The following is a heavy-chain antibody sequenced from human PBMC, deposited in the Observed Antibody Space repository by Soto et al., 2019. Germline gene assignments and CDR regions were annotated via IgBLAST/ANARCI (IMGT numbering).Heavy chain of an antibody. D-gene: IGHD1-1*01. CDR3: AKDISTGTTTFSWFDP. J-gene: IGHJ5*02. Sequence: EVQLVESGGGLVQPGRSLRLSCAASGFTFDDYAMHWVRQLPGKGLEWFSGISWNSGSIGYADSVKGRFTISRDNAKNSLYLQMNNLRAEDTAFYYCAKDISTGTTTFSWFDPWGQGTLVTVSS. V-gene: IGHV3-9*01. CDR2: ISWNSGSI. CDR1: GFTFDDYA.